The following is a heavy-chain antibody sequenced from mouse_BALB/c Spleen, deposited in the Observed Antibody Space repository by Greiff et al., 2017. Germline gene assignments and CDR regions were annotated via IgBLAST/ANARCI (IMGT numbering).Heavy chain of an antibody. V-gene: IGHV1-82*01. J-gene: IGHJ3*01. CDR2: IYPGDGDT. CDR1: GYAFSSSW. CDR3: ARNPYYGSAWFAY. Sequence: VQLKESGPELVKPGASVKISCKASGYAFSSSWMNWVKQRPGQGLEWIGRIYPGDGDTNYNGKFKGKATLTADKSSSTAYMQLSSLTSVDSAVYFCARNPYYGSAWFAYWGQGTLVTVSA. D-gene: IGHD1-2*01.